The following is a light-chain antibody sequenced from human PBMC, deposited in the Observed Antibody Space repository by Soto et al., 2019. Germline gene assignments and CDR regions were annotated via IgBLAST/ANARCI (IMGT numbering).Light chain of an antibody. Sequence: EIVLTQSPGTLSLSPGERATLSCRASQSVRSSFLAWYQQKPGQAPRLLIYGASSRATGIPDRFRGSGSVTDFTLTISRLEPEDFALYYCQQYATSPLTFGGGTKVDIK. CDR3: QQYATSPLT. CDR1: QSVRSSF. V-gene: IGKV3-20*01. CDR2: GAS. J-gene: IGKJ4*01.